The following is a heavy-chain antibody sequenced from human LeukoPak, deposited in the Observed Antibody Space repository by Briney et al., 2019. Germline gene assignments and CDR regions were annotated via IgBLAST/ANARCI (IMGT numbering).Heavy chain of an antibody. CDR3: GCYGSGSTYFDY. CDR2: IYYSGST. Sequence: SQTLSLTCTVSGGSISSGGYYWSWIRQHPGKGLEWIGYIYYSGSTYYNPSLKSRVTISVVTSKNQFSLKLSSVTAADTAVYYCGCYGSGSTYFDYWGQGTLVTVSS. V-gene: IGHV4-31*03. CDR1: GGSISSGGYY. J-gene: IGHJ4*02. D-gene: IGHD3-10*01.